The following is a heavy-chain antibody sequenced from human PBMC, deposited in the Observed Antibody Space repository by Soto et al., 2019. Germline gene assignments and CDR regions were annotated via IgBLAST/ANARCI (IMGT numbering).Heavy chain of an antibody. CDR1: GGTFSSYA. Sequence: QVQLVQSGAEVKKPGSSVKVSCKASGGTFSSYAISWVRQAPGQGLEWMGGIIPIFGTANYAQKFQGRVTIPADESTSTAYMELSSLRSEETAVYYCARDLRRQLPNYGMDVWGQGTTVTVSS. CDR3: ARDLRRQLPNYGMDV. V-gene: IGHV1-69*12. CDR2: IIPIFGTA. J-gene: IGHJ6*02. D-gene: IGHD2-2*01.